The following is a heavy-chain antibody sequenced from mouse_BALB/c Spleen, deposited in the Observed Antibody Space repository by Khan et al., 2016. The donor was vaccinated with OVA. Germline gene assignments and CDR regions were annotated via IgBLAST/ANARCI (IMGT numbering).Heavy chain of an antibody. D-gene: IGHD4-1*02. CDR1: GFNFSNYY. V-gene: IGHV7-3*02. CDR2: IRNKADGYTT. CDR3: ARDQVGSYFDY. J-gene: IGHJ2*01. Sequence: EVKLLESGGGLVQPGGSLRLSCATSGFNFSNYYMTWVRQPPGKAPEWLGFIRNKADGYTTEYSASVKGRFTISRDNSQSILYLQMNTLRLEDSATYYCARDQVGSYFDYWGQGTTLTVSS.